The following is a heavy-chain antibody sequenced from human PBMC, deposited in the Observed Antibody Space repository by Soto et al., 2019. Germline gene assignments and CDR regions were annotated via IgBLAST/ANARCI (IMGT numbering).Heavy chain of an antibody. CDR3: AGVTRGHYDFWSGYYTRYYYYYGMDV. CDR1: GFTFSSYA. J-gene: IGHJ6*02. CDR2: ISYDGSNK. Sequence: GGSLRLSCAAPGFTFSSYAMHWVRQAPGKGLEWVAVISYDGSNKYYADSVKGRFTISRDNSKNTLYLQMNSLRAEDTAVYYCAGVTRGHYDFWSGYYTRYYYYYGMDVWGQGTTVTVSS. V-gene: IGHV3-30-3*01. D-gene: IGHD3-3*01.